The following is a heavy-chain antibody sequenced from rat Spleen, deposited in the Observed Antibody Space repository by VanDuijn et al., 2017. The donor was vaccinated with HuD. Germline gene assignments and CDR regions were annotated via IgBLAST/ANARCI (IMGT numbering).Heavy chain of an antibody. CDR2: ISTGGGST. Sequence: EVQLVESDGGLVQPGRSLKLSCAASGFTFSDYAMAWVRQAPTKGLEWVAYISTGGGSTYYRDSVKGRFTISRDNAKSTLYLQMSSLRSEDTATYYCARHEDYGGYSRDYFGYWGQGVVVTVSS. CDR1: GFTFSDYA. CDR3: ARHEDYGGYSRDYFGY. V-gene: IGHV5S23*01. D-gene: IGHD1-11*01. J-gene: IGHJ2*01.